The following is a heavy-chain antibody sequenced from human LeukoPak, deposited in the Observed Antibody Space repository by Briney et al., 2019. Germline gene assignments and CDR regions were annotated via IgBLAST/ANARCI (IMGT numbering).Heavy chain of an antibody. CDR2: ISHSGST. J-gene: IGHJ5*02. D-gene: IGHD3-16*01. Sequence: SETLSLTCAVYGGSFSGYYWSWIRQPPGKGLEWIGEISHSGSTNYNPSLKSRVTISVDTSKNQFSLKLSSVTAADTAVYYCARGVWGDSNWFDPWGQGTLVTVSS. CDR1: GGSFSGYY. V-gene: IGHV4-34*01. CDR3: ARGVWGDSNWFDP.